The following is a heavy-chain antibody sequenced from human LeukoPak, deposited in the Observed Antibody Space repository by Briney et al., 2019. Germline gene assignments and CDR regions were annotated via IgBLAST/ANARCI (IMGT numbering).Heavy chain of an antibody. CDR2: IYSSGST. D-gene: IGHD6-13*01. CDR1: GGSISSYY. J-gene: IGHJ4*02. V-gene: IGHV4-4*07. Sequence: SETLSLTCTVSGGSISSYYWGWIRQPTGKGLEWIGRIYSSGSTSYNPSLKSRVTMSVYTSKNQFSLKLSSVTAADTAVYYCARGSSWYNYWGQGTLVTVSS. CDR3: ARGSSWYNY.